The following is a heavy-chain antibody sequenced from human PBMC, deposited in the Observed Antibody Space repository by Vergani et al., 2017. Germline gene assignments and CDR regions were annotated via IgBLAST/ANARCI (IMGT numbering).Heavy chain of an antibody. CDR1: GGSISSGGYS. J-gene: IGHJ4*02. Sequence: QVQLQESGSGLVKPSQTLSLTCAVSGGSISSGGYSWSWIRQPPGKGLEWIGYIYHSGSTYYNPSLKSRVTISVDRSKNQFSLKLSSVTAADTAVYYCARGGYIAAFSYWGQGTLVTVSS. V-gene: IGHV4-30-2*01. D-gene: IGHD6-13*01. CDR2: IYHSGST. CDR3: ARGGYIAAFSY.